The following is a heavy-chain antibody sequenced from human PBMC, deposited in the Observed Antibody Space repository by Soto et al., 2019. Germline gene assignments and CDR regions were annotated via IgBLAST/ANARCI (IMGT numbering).Heavy chain of an antibody. CDR2: INPEGRTT. D-gene: IGHD3-16*02. CDR1: GFTFTNYW. Sequence: EVQLVESGGGLVQPGVSLRLSCAASGFTFTNYWMHWVRHAPGKGLVWVSRINPEGRTTTYADSVKGRFLTSRDNAKNTVYLQMNSLRAEDTAVYYCSRVEISTCGKFDSWGPGTLVTVSS. CDR3: SRVEISTCGKFDS. J-gene: IGHJ4*02. V-gene: IGHV3-74*01.